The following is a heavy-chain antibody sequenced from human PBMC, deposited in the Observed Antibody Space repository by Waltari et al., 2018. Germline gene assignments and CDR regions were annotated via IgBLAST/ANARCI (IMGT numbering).Heavy chain of an antibody. CDR3: ARDYTITGTTYDYYYMDV. D-gene: IGHD1-7*01. J-gene: IGHJ6*03. CDR1: GYSISSGYY. CDR2: LSPCGRT. Sequence: QVQLQESGPGLVKPSETLSLTCAVSGYSISSGYYWGWIRQPPGKGLEWSGGLSPCGRTYYNPSLKSRVTISVDTSKNQFSLKLSSVTAADTAVYYCARDYTITGTTYDYYYMDVWGKGTTVTVSS. V-gene: IGHV4-38-2*02.